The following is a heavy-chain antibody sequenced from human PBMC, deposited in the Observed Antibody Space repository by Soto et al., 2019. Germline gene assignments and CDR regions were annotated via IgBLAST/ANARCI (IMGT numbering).Heavy chain of an antibody. J-gene: IGHJ4*02. CDR2: VSGGSGVT. V-gene: IGHV3-23*01. D-gene: IGHD6-25*01. CDR3: AKWSGYGGY. CDR1: GFSFSTYG. Sequence: EVQLLESGGGLVQPGGSLRLSCAVSGFSFSTYGVTWVRQAPGKGLEWVSGVSGGSGVTHYADSVRGGFTITGDNSKNTVDLHMSGLRVEDTAVYYCAKWSGYGGYWGEGTVVTVSS.